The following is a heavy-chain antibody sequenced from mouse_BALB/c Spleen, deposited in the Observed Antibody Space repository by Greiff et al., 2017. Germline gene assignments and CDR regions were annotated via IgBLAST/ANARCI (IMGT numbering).Heavy chain of an antibody. Sequence: EVQRVESGPGLVKPSQSLSLTCTVTGYSITSDYAWHWIRQVPGNQLEWMGLISYSGSTSYNPSLKSRISITRDTAKNQFFQQLNPVTTEDTATYYCARRDYYGSRSMDYWGQGTSVTVSA. V-gene: IGHV3-2*02. CDR1: GYSITSDYA. D-gene: IGHD1-1*01. CDR3: ARRDYYGSRSMDY. CDR2: ISYSGST. J-gene: IGHJ4*01.